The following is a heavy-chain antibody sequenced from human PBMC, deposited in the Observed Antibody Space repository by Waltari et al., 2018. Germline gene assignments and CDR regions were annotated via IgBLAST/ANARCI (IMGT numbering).Heavy chain of an antibody. CDR1: GCAITNHRHY. CDR3: ATYVGASIGTAAFDV. V-gene: IGHV4-39*01. Sequence: QLQLQESGPGLVKPSETLSLTCSVSGCAITNHRHYWGWIRQPPGKGLEWAATISYTGATYNNPSLKSRVTISGDTSKNQFSLKLNSVTAADTAVYYCATYVGASIGTAAFDVWGQGTMVTVSS. J-gene: IGHJ3*01. D-gene: IGHD3-16*01. CDR2: ISYTGAT.